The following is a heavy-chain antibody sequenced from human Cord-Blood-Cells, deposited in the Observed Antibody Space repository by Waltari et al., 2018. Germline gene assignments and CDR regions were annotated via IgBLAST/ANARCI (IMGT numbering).Heavy chain of an antibody. V-gene: IGHV2-70*04. D-gene: IGHD4-4*01. CDR3: ARIVLSGHSTYYFDY. Sequence: QVTLQESGPALVKPTQTLTLTCTFSGSSLSTSGMRVSWSRQPPGKALEWLARIDWDDDKFYSTSLKTRLTISKDTSKNQVVLTMTNMDPVDTATYYCARIVLSGHSTYYFDYWGQGTLVTVSS. CDR1: GSSLSTSGMR. CDR2: IDWDDDK. J-gene: IGHJ4*02.